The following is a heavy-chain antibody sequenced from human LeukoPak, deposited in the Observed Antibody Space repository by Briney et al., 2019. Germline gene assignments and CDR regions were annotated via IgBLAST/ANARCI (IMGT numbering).Heavy chain of an antibody. J-gene: IGHJ3*02. CDR3: AKGNTMVRGPKGAFDI. D-gene: IGHD3-10*01. V-gene: IGHV3-23*01. CDR1: GFTFSSYA. Sequence: GGSLRLSCAASGFTFSSYAMSWVRQAPGRGLEWVSAISGSGGSTYYADSVKGRFTISRDNSKNTLYLQMNSLRAEDTAVYYCAKGNTMVRGPKGAFDIWGQGTMVTVSS. CDR2: ISGSGGST.